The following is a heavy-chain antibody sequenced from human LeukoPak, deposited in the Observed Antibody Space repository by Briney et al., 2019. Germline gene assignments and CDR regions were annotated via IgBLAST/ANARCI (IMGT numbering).Heavy chain of an antibody. D-gene: IGHD3-10*01. Sequence: ASVKVSCKASGYTFTSYYMYWVRQAPGQGLEWMGIINPSGGSTSYAQKFQGRVTMTRDTSTSTVYMELSNLRSEDTAVYYCARDRGMVRGTVDYWGQGTLVTVSS. V-gene: IGHV1-46*01. CDR2: INPSGGST. J-gene: IGHJ4*02. CDR3: ARDRGMVRGTVDY. CDR1: GYTFTSYY.